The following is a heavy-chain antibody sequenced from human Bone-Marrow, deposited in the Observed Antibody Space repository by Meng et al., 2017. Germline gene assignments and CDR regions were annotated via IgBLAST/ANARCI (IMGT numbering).Heavy chain of an antibody. V-gene: IGHV3-23*01. Sequence: GESLKISCAASGFTFSSYAMSWVRQAPGKGLEWVSAISCSGGSTYYEDSVKGRFTISRDNSKNTLYLQMNSLRAEDTAVYYCAKDRLGYGGNLVIFPFDYWGQGTLVTVSS. CDR3: AKDRLGYGGNLVIFPFDY. CDR1: GFTFSSYA. CDR2: ISCSGGST. D-gene: IGHD4-23*01. J-gene: IGHJ4*02.